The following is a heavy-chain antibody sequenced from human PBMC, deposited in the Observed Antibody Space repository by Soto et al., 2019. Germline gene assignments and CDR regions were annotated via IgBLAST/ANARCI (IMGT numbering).Heavy chain of an antibody. CDR3: ARDLGYSSSLYYYYGMDV. CDR1: GDSVSSNSAA. J-gene: IGHJ6*02. Sequence: PSQTLSLTCAISGDSVSSNSAAWNWIRQSPSRGLEWLGRTYYRSKWYNDYAVSVKSRITINPDTSKNQFSLQLNSVTPEDTAVYYCARDLGYSSSLYYYYGMDVWGQGTTVTSP. D-gene: IGHD6-6*01. CDR2: TYYRSKWYN. V-gene: IGHV6-1*01.